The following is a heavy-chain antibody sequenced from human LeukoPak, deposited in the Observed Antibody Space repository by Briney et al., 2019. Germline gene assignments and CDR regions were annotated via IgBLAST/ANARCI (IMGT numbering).Heavy chain of an antibody. CDR3: AKDIAYSGYGYGMDV. CDR1: GFAFDDYA. Sequence: GGSLRLSCAASGFAFDDYAMHWVRQAPGKGLEWVSGISWNSGSIGYADSVKGRFTISRDNAKKSPYLQMNSLRAEDTALYYCAKDIAYSGYGYGMDVWGQGTTVTVSS. CDR2: ISWNSGSI. V-gene: IGHV3-9*01. D-gene: IGHD5-12*01. J-gene: IGHJ6*02.